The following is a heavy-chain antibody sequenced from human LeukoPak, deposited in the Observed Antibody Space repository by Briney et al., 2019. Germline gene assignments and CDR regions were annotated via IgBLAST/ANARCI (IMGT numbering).Heavy chain of an antibody. J-gene: IGHJ4*02. CDR2: ISGSGGST. Sequence: PGGSLRLSCAASGFTFTSYAMSWVRQAPGKGLEWVSAISGSGGSTYLADSVKGRFTISRDNSKNTLYLQMNSLRAEDTAVYYCAKMGVVAARPGTFDYWGQGTLVTVSS. CDR3: AKMGVVAARPGTFDY. V-gene: IGHV3-23*01. CDR1: GFTFTSYA. D-gene: IGHD6-6*01.